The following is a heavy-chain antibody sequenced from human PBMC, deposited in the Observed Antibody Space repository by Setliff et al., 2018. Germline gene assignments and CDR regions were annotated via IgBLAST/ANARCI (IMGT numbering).Heavy chain of an antibody. J-gene: IGHJ6*02. CDR3: ARANDYSSGWYFYYYGMDV. D-gene: IGHD6-19*01. V-gene: IGHV1-18*04. CDR2: INAGNGNT. Sequence: GESLKISCKGSGYSFTNYWIGWVRQAPGQSLEWMGWINAGNGNTKYSQKFQGRVTMTTDTSTSTAYMELRSLRSDDTAVYYCARANDYSSGWYFYYYGMDVWGQGTTVTVSS. CDR1: GYSFTNYW.